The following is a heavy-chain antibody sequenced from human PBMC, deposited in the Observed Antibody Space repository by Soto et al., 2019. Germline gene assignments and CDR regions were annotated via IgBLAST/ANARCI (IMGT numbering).Heavy chain of an antibody. D-gene: IGHD6-13*01. CDR3: AWEGKQHLAGLPKNYYFGMDV. Sequence: SVKVSCKASGGTFSSYAISWVRQAPGQGLEWMGGIIPIFGTANYAQKFQGRVTITADESTSTAYMELSSLRSEDTAVYYCAWEGKQHLAGLPKNYYFGMDVWGQGTTVTVSS. J-gene: IGHJ6*02. CDR1: GGTFSSYA. V-gene: IGHV1-69*13. CDR2: IIPIFGTA.